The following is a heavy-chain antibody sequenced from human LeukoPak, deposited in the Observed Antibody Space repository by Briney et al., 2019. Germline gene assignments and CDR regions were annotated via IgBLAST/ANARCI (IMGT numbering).Heavy chain of an antibody. J-gene: IGHJ4*02. CDR1: GFTFSSYG. Sequence: GGSLRLSCAASGFTFSSYGMHWVRQAPGKGLEWVAVISYDGSNKYYADSVKGRFTISRDNSENTLYLQMNSLRAEDTAVYYCAKGTYVAWGSFLDYWGQGTLVTVSS. CDR2: ISYDGSNK. CDR3: AKGTYVAWGSFLDY. V-gene: IGHV3-30*18. D-gene: IGHD3-16*01.